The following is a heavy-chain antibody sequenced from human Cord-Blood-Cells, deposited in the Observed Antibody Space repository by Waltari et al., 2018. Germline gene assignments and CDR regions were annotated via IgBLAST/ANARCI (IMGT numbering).Heavy chain of an antibody. D-gene: IGHD6-13*01. CDR1: GYTFTGYY. J-gene: IGHJ3*02. Sequence: ASGYTFTGYYMHWVRQAPGQGLEWMGWINPNSGGTNYAQKFQGWVTMTRDTSISTAYMELSRLRSDDTAVYYCARGGWIAAAGGAFDIWGQGTMVTVSS. V-gene: IGHV1-2*04. CDR2: INPNSGGT. CDR3: ARGGWIAAAGGAFDI.